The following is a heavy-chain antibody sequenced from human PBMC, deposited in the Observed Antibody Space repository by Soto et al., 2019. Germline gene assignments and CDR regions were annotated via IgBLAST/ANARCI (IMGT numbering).Heavy chain of an antibody. D-gene: IGHD6-6*01. CDR3: ARAPYSSSSFFFDY. Sequence: GASVKVSCKASGYSFTAYFMHWVRQAPRQGLEWMGIVHPSGGNTNYAQKFQGRVTMTWDTSTTTVYMELSSLRSDDTAVYYCARAPYSSSSFFFDYWGQGTPVTVSS. J-gene: IGHJ4*02. CDR2: VHPSGGNT. CDR1: GYSFTAYF. V-gene: IGHV1-46*01.